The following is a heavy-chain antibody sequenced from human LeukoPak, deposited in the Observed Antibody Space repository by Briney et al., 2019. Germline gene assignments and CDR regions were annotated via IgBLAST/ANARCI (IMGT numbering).Heavy chain of an antibody. D-gene: IGHD5-18*01. CDR2: ISSSSSTI. J-gene: IGHJ4*02. CDR1: GFTFSSYS. CDR3: ARDGNDGMDTAMGDDY. V-gene: IGHV3-48*04. Sequence: TGGSLRLSCAASGFTFSSYSMYWVRQAPGKGLEWVSYISSSSSTIYYADSVKGRFTISRDNAKNSLYLQMNSLRAEDTAVYYCARDGNDGMDTAMGDDYWGQGTLVTVSS.